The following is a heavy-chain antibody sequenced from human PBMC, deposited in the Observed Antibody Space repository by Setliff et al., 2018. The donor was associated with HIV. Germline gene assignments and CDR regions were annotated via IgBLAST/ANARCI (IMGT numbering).Heavy chain of an antibody. CDR2: ISGYNGNT. D-gene: IGHD6-25*01. J-gene: IGHJ4*02. CDR1: GYTFTSYG. Sequence: ASVKVSFKASGYTFTSYGISWVRQAPGQGLEWMGWISGYNGNTNFAQKLQGRVTMTTDTSTSTAYMELRSLSSDDTAVYYCARDRLNVYSSGWGVGYWGQGTLVTVSS. V-gene: IGHV1-18*01. CDR3: ARDRLNVYSSGWGVGY.